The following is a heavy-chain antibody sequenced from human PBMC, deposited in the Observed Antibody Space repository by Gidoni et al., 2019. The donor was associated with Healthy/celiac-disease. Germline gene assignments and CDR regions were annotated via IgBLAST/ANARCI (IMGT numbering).Heavy chain of an antibody. CDR3: ARDVRKAGTGAFDI. J-gene: IGHJ3*02. Sequence: QVQLVESGGGVVPPGRSLRLSCAASGFTFSSYAMHWVRQAPGKGLEWVAVISDDGSKKYYADSVKGRFTISRDNSKNTLYLKMNSLRAEDTAVYYCARDVRKAGTGAFDIWGQGTMVTVSS. D-gene: IGHD6-19*01. CDR2: ISDDGSKK. CDR1: GFTFSSYA. V-gene: IGHV3-30-3*01.